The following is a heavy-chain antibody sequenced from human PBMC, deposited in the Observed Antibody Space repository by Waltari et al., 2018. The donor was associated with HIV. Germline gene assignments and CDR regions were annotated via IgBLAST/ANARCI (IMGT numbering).Heavy chain of an antibody. V-gene: IGHV6-1*01. CDR2: TYYRSKWYN. D-gene: IGHD7-27*01. Sequence: QVQLQQSGPGLVKPSQTISLTCAISGDSVSSNSAAWNWIRQSPSRGLEWLGRTYYRSKWYNDYAVSVKSRIIINADTSKNQFSLQLNSVTPEDTAVYYCAKKSLITGDHAFDYWGQGTLVTVSS. CDR3: AKKSLITGDHAFDY. J-gene: IGHJ4*02. CDR1: GDSVSSNSAA.